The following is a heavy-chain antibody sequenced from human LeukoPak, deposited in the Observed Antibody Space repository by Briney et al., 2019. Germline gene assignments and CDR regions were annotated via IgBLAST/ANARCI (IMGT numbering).Heavy chain of an antibody. Sequence: GGSLRLSCAASGFTFSSYAMSWVRQAPGKGLEWVSYISSSGSTIYYADSVKGRFTISRDNAKNSLYLQMNSLRAEDTAVYYCAREDDFWSGSAFDYWGQGTLVTVSS. D-gene: IGHD3-3*01. CDR2: ISSSGSTI. CDR3: AREDDFWSGSAFDY. J-gene: IGHJ4*02. V-gene: IGHV3-48*03. CDR1: GFTFSSYA.